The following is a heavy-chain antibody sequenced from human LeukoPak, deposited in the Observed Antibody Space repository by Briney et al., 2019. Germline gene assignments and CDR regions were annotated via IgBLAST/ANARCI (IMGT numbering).Heavy chain of an antibody. J-gene: IGHJ3*02. CDR2: ISGSGGST. D-gene: IGHD4-17*01. CDR3: ARDPNGDYIGTFDM. CDR1: GFTFSSYA. V-gene: IGHV3-23*01. Sequence: GGSLRLSCAASGFTFSSYAMSWVRQAPGKGLEWVSAISGSGGSTYYADSVKGRFAISRDNSKSTLYLQMNSLRVEDTAMYFCARDPNGDYIGTFDMWGRGTMVSVSS.